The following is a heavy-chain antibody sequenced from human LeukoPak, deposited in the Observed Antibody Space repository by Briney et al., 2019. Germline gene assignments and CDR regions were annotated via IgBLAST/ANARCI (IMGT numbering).Heavy chain of an antibody. Sequence: PGGSLRLSCAASGFTFSSYAMSWVRQAPGKGLEWVSAISGSGGSTYYADSVRGRFTLSRDNSKKTVYLQMNSLTAEDTAIYYCTRDDPYGASEYWGQGTLVTVSS. V-gene: IGHV3-23*01. CDR2: ISGSGGST. D-gene: IGHD4/OR15-4a*01. CDR1: GFTFSSYA. CDR3: TRDDPYGASEY. J-gene: IGHJ4*02.